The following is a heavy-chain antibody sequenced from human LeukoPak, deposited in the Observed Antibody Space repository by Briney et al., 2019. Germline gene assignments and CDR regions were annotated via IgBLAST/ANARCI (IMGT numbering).Heavy chain of an antibody. CDR3: ARDRVVTGANWFDP. Sequence: SETLSLTCTVSGGSISSGSYYWSWIRQPAGKGLEWIGRIYTSGSTNYNPSLKSRVTISVDTSKNQFSLKLSSVTAADTAVYYCARDRVVTGANWFDPWGQGTLVTVSS. V-gene: IGHV4-61*02. D-gene: IGHD1-20*01. J-gene: IGHJ5*02. CDR1: GGSISSGSYY. CDR2: IYTSGST.